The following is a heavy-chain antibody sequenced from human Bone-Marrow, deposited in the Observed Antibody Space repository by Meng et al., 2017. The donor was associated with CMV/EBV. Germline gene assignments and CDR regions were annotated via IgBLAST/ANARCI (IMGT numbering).Heavy chain of an antibody. Sequence: SVSRFTRYWIGWVRQMPGKGLEWMVIISPGDSDTRYSPSFQGQVTISADKSISTAYLQWSSLKASDTAMYYRARLYDFWSGPYYFDYWGQGTLVTVSS. V-gene: IGHV5-51*01. CDR3: ARLYDFWSGPYYFDY. CDR2: ISPGDSDT. J-gene: IGHJ4*02. D-gene: IGHD3-3*01. CDR1: VSRFTRYW.